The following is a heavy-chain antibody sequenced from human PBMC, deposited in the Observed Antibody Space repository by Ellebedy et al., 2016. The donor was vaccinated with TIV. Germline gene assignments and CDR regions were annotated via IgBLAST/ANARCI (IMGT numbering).Heavy chain of an antibody. CDR3: ARGVRAGRRAFDY. J-gene: IGHJ4*02. D-gene: IGHD6-19*01. CDR2: ISSRSSTI. V-gene: IGHV3-48*04. CDR1: GFTFSSYS. Sequence: PGGSLRLSCAASGFTFSSYSMNWVRQAPGKGLEWVSSISSRSSTIYSADSVKGRFTISRDNAKNSLYLQMNSLRAEDTAVYYCARGVRAGRRAFDYWGQGTLVTVSS.